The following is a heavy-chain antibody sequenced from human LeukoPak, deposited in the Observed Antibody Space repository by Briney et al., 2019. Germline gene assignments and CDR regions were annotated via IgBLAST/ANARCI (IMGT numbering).Heavy chain of an antibody. J-gene: IGHJ6*03. CDR3: ARDPGNAYYYYYMDV. D-gene: IGHD1-1*01. CDR1: GFTFNAYN. Sequence: ASVKVSCKASGFTFNAYNIHWVRQAPGQGLEWMGWINTNTGDPTFAQGFTGRFVFSLDTSVSTAYLQISSLKAEDTAVYYCARDPGNAYYYYYMDVWGKGTTVTVSS. V-gene: IGHV7-4-1*02. CDR2: INTNTGDP.